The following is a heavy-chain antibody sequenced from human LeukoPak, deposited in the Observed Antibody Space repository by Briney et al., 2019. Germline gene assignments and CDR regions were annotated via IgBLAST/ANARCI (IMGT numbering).Heavy chain of an antibody. CDR3: ARQNYGSAPLRY. V-gene: IGHV4-34*01. Sequence: PSETLSLTCAVYGGSFSGYYWSWIRQPPGKGLEWIGEINHSGTTNYNPSLKSRVTMSVDTPKNQFSLKLTSVTAADTAVYYCARQNYGSAPLRYWGQGTLVTVSS. CDR1: GGSFSGYY. CDR2: INHSGTT. J-gene: IGHJ4*02. D-gene: IGHD3-10*01.